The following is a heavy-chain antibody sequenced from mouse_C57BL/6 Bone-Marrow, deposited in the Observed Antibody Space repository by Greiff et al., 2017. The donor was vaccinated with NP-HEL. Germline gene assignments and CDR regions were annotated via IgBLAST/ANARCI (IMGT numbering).Heavy chain of an antibody. CDR2: INPNNGGT. V-gene: IGHV1-22*01. D-gene: IGHD2-10*01. CDR1: GYTFTDYN. CDR3: ATAYPWFAY. Sequence: VQLKESGPELVKPGASVKMSCKASGYTFTDYNMHWVKQSHGKSLEWIGYINPNNGGTSYNQKFKGKATLTVNKSSSTAYMELRSLTSEDSAVYYCATAYPWFAYWGQGTLVTVSA. J-gene: IGHJ3*01.